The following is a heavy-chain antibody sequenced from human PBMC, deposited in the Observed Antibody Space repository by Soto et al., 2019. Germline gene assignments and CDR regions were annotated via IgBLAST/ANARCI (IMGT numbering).Heavy chain of an antibody. CDR2: ISGSGGST. CDR1: GFTFSSYA. CDR3: AKAIVGAYLFDY. D-gene: IGHD1-26*01. J-gene: IGHJ4*02. Sequence: PGGSLRLSCAASGFTFSSYAMSWVRQAPGKGLEWVSAISGSGGSTYYADSVKGRFTISRDNSKNTLYLQMNSLRAEGTAVYYCAKAIVGAYLFDYWGQGTLVTVSS. V-gene: IGHV3-23*01.